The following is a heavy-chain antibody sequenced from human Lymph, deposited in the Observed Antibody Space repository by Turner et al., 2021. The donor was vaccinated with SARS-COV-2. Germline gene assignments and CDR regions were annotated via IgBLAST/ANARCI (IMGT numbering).Heavy chain of an antibody. V-gene: IGHV1-24*01. J-gene: IGHJ6*02. D-gene: IGHD6-19*01. CDR2: VDPEDGAT. Sequence: QVNLVQSGAEVKKPGASVKLSCKVSGYTLTELSMHWVRQAPGKGLEWMGGVDPEDGATIYAQKFQGRVTMTVDTSTDTAYMELSSLRSEDTAVYYCATDRKKWLVQTGDGMDVWGQGTTVTVSS. CDR1: GYTLTELS. CDR3: ATDRKKWLVQTGDGMDV.